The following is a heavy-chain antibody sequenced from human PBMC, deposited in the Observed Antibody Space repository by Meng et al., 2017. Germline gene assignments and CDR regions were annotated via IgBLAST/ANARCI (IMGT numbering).Heavy chain of an antibody. CDR1: GYTVSGYY. CDR3: ARDKTSVRYSSGWAHY. CDR2: INPTSGGT. D-gene: IGHD6-19*01. Sequence: QGRRVQSVAQVKQPGDADKVSCQASGYTVSGYYRPWVRHAPGQGLEWRGRINPTSGGTNYAQKFQGRVTLTRDTSISTACMELSRLRSDDTAVYYCARDKTSVRYSSGWAHYWGQGTLVTVSS. V-gene: IGHV1-2*06. J-gene: IGHJ4*02.